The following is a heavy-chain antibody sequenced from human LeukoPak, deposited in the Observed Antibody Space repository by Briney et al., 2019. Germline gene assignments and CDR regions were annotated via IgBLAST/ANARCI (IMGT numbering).Heavy chain of an antibody. CDR3: ASPSITG. CDR2: INPNSGGT. V-gene: IGHV1-2*02. Sequence: SVTVSCKASGYTFTGYYMHWVRQAPGQGLEWMGWINPNSGGTNYAQKFQGRVTITRDTSISTAYMELSRLRSDDKAVYYRASPSITGWGQGTLVTVSP. J-gene: IGHJ4*02. CDR1: GYTFTGYY. D-gene: IGHD5-24*01.